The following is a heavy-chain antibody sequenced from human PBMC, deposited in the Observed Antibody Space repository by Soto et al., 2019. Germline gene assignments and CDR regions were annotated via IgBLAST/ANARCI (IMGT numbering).Heavy chain of an antibody. CDR2: IYPGDSDT. V-gene: IGHV5-51*01. CDR3: ARHGGDYYGSGGYYRVGYGGMDV. J-gene: IGHJ6*02. Sequence: PGESLKISCKGSGYSFNSYWIGWVRQMPGKGLEWMGIIYPGDSDTRYSPSFQGQVTISADKSISTAYLQWSSLKASDTAMYYCARHGGDYYGSGGYYRVGYGGMDVWGQGTTVTVSS. D-gene: IGHD3-10*01. CDR1: GYSFNSYW.